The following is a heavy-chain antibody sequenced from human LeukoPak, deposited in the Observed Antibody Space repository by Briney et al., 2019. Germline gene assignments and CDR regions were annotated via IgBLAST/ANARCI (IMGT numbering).Heavy chain of an antibody. J-gene: IGHJ4*02. V-gene: IGHV3-7*01. D-gene: IGHD3-10*01. CDR1: GFTFSSHW. CDR2: IKQDGSEK. CDR3: ARLWFGNFDY. Sequence: GGSLRLSCAASGFTFSSHWMSWVRQAPGKGLEWVANIKQDGSEKYYVDSVKGRFTISRDNAKNSLYLQMNSLRAEDTAVYYCARLWFGNFDYWGQGTLVTVSS.